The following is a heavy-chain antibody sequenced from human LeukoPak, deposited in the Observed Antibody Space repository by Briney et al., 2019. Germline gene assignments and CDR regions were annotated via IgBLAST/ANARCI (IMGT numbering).Heavy chain of an antibody. D-gene: IGHD3-22*01. CDR2: IYYSGST. CDR3: ARGDSSGYSYFDY. CDR1: GGSISSGGYY. V-gene: IGHV4-31*03. J-gene: IGHJ4*02. Sequence: SQTLSLTCTVSGGSISSGGYYWSWIRQHPGKGLEWIGYIYYSGSTYYNPSLKSRVTISVDTSKTQFSLKLSSVTAADTAVYYCARGDSSGYSYFDYWGQGTLVTVSS.